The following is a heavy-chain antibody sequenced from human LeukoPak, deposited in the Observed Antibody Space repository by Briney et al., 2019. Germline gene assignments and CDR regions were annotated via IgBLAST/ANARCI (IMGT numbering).Heavy chain of an antibody. V-gene: IGHV4-59*01. Sequence: SETLSLTCTVSGGSISSYYWSWIRQPPGKGLEWIGYIYYSGSTNYNPSLKSRVTISVDTSKNQFSLKLSSVTAADTAVYYCARWWNYYDSSGSPAGGAFDIWAKGQWSPSLQ. D-gene: IGHD3-22*01. CDR1: GGSISSYY. CDR2: IYYSGST. J-gene: IGHJ3*02. CDR3: ARWWNYYDSSGSPAGGAFDI.